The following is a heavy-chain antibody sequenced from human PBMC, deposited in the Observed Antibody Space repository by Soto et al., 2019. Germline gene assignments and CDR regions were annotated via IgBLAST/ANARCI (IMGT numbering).Heavy chain of an antibody. CDR1: GYTFTGYY. V-gene: IGHV1-2*02. D-gene: IGHD6-6*01. CDR3: VTGDHLVR. CDR2: INPKTGDT. Sequence: QMQLVQSGAEARKPGASVKVSCKTSGYTFTGYYLNWVRQAPGRGLEWVGWINPKTGDTNNAQKIQGRVTMTTETSISTGYMELSGLKSGDTAVYYCVTGDHLVRWGQGTPVNVSS. J-gene: IGHJ4*02.